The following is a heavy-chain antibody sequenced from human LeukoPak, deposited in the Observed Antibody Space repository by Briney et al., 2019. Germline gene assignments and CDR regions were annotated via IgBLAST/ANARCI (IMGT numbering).Heavy chain of an antibody. CDR3: ASGYDFSSGSKRGFDN. CDR2: ISSGGSDI. V-gene: IGHV3-48*01. Sequence: GGSLRLSCAASGFVFSDYGFNWVRKAQGKGLEWISYISSGGSDIFYADSVKGRFTISRDNAKSSVFLQMSSLRGEDTAVYYCASGYDFSSGSKRGFDNWGQGALVTVSS. CDR1: GFVFSDYG. D-gene: IGHD3-3*01. J-gene: IGHJ4*02.